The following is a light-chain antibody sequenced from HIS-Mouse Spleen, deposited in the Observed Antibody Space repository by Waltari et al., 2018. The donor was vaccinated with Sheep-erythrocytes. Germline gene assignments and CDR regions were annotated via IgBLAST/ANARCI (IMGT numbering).Light chain of an antibody. V-gene: IGLV1-40*01. Sequence: QSVLTQPPSVSGAPGQRVTIPCTGSSSTIGAGYDVPWYQQLPGTAPKPLIYGNSNRPSGVPDRFSGSKSGTSASLAITGLQAEDEADYYCQSYDSSLSGSVFGGGTKLTVL. CDR1: SSTIGAGYD. J-gene: IGLJ3*02. CDR3: QSYDSSLSGSV. CDR2: GNS.